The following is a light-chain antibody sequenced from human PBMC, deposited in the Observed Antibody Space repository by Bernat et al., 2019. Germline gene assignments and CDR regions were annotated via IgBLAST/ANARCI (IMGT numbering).Light chain of an antibody. CDR1: QSFNSW. CDR2: GAS. V-gene: IGKV1-5*01. J-gene: IGKJ5*01. Sequence: DIQMTQSPSTLSASVGDRVTITCRASQSFNSWLAWYQQKPGKAPKLLIYGASTLQTGVPSRFSGSGSGTEFTLTISSLQPEDFATYYCQQLNSYPITFGQGTRLEIK. CDR3: QQLNSYPIT.